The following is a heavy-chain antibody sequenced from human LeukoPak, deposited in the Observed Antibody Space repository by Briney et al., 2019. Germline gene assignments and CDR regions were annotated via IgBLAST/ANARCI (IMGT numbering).Heavy chain of an antibody. V-gene: IGHV4-59*01. J-gene: IGHJ4*02. CDR1: GGSISSYY. CDR2: IYYSGST. D-gene: IGHD3-16*02. CDR3: ARYIWGSYPTFEDY. Sequence: PETLSLTCTVSGGSISSYYWSWIRQPPGKGLEWIGYIYYSGSTNYNPSLKSRVTISVDTSKNQFSLKLSSVTAADTAVYSCARYIWGSYPTFEDYWGQGTLVTVSS.